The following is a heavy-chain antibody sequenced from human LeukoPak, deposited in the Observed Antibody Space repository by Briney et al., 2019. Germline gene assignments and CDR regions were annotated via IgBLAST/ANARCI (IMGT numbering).Heavy chain of an antibody. CDR3: ATGGTCSGGSCYWDY. J-gene: IGHJ4*02. CDR2: IIPIFGTA. D-gene: IGHD2-15*01. CDR1: GYTFTGYY. Sequence: ASVKVSCKASGYTFTGYYMHWVRQAPGQGLEWMGGIIPIFGTANYAQKFQGRVTITTDESTSTAYMELSSLRSEDTAVYYCATGGTCSGGSCYWDYWGQGTLVTVSS. V-gene: IGHV1-69*05.